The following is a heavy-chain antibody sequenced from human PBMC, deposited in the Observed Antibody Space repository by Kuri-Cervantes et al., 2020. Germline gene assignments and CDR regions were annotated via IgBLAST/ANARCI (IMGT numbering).Heavy chain of an antibody. CDR2: IWYDGSNK. Sequence: GESLKISCAASGFTFSSCGMHWVRQAPGKGLEWVAVIWYDGSNKYYADSVKGRFTISRDNSKNTLYLQMNSLRAEDAAVYYCARGHDYWGQGTLVTVSS. CDR3: ARGHDY. CDR1: GFTFSSCG. J-gene: IGHJ4*02. V-gene: IGHV3-33*08.